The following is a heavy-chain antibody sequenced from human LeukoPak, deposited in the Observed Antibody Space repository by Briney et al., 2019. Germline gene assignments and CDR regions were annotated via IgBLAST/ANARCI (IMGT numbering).Heavy chain of an antibody. Sequence: PSETLSLTCAVSGYSISSGYYWGWIRQPPGKGLEWIGSIYHSRSTYYNPSLKSRVTISVDTSKNQFSLKLSSVTAADTAVYYCATLTTVSPFDYWGQGTLVTVSS. CDR2: IYHSRST. CDR3: ATLTTVSPFDY. J-gene: IGHJ4*02. D-gene: IGHD4-11*01. CDR1: GYSISSGYY. V-gene: IGHV4-38-2*01.